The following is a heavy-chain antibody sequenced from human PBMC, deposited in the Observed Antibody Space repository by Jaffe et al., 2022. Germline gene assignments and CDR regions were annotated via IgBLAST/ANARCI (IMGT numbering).Heavy chain of an antibody. CDR2: INPSGGST. CDR1: GYTFTSYY. D-gene: IGHD3-22*01. V-gene: IGHV1-46*01. J-gene: IGHJ4*02. CDR3: ARGNRGAVYDSSGLDFDY. Sequence: QVQLVQSGAEVKKPGASVKVSCKASGYTFTSYYMHWVRQAPGQGLEWMGIINPSGGSTSYAQKFQGRVTMTRDTSTSTVYMELSSLRSEDTAVYYCARGNRGAVYDSSGLDFDYWGQGTLVTVSS.